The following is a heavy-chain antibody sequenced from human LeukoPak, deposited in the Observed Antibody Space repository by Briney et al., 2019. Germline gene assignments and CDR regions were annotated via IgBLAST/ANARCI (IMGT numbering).Heavy chain of an antibody. CDR1: GFTFSSYA. D-gene: IGHD3-10*01. V-gene: IGHV3-30-3*01. J-gene: IGHJ4*02. Sequence: QAGGSLRLSYAASGFTFSSYAMHWVRQAPGKGLEWVAVISYDGSNKYYADSVKGRFTISRDNSKNTLYLQMNSLRAEDTAVYYCARVTTAIWFGELLCDYWGQGTLVTVSS. CDR2: ISYDGSNK. CDR3: ARVTTAIWFGELLCDY.